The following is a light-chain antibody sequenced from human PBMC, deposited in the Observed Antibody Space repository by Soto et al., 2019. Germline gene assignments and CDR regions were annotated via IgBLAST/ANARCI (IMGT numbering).Light chain of an antibody. J-gene: IGLJ2*01. CDR3: ASWDDNLNGPLL. CDR2: NNN. V-gene: IGLV1-44*01. Sequence: QSVLTQPPSASGTPGRRVTISCSGGSSNIGRNSVSWYQQVPGTAPKLIIFNNNERPSGIPGRFSGSKSGASASLAIVGLQSEDEADYFCASWDDNLNGPLLFGGGTKATVL. CDR1: SSNIGRNS.